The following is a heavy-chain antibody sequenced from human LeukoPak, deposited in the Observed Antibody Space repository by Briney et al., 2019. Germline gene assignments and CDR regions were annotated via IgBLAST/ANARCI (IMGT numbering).Heavy chain of an antibody. CDR1: GLSFSGYY. J-gene: IGHJ4*02. CDR3: ARVNSAYSYGFRGHFDY. V-gene: IGHV4-34*01. CDR2: INHSGST. Sequence: SETLSLTCAVYGLSFSGYYWSWIRQPPGKGLEWIGEINHSGSTNYNPSLKSRFTISVDTSKNQFALKLSSVTAAETAVYYCARVNSAYSYGFRGHFDYWGQGTLVTVSS. D-gene: IGHD5-18*01.